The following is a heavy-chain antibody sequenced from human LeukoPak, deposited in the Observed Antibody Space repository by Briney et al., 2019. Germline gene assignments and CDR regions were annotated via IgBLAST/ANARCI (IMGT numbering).Heavy chain of an antibody. J-gene: IGHJ4*02. CDR1: GYTFTSYY. CDR3: ARDQSDRWLPIYYFDY. D-gene: IGHD5-24*01. Sequence: ASVKVSCKASGYTFTSYYMHWVRQAPGQGLEWMGIINPSGGSTSYAQKFQGRVTMTRDMSTSTVYMELSSLRSEDTAVYYCARDQSDRWLPIYYFDYWGQGTLVTVSS. CDR2: INPSGGST. V-gene: IGHV1-46*01.